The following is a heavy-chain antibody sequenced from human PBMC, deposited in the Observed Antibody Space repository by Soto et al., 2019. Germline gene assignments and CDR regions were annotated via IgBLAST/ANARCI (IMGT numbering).Heavy chain of an antibody. V-gene: IGHV1-18*01. Sequence: ASVKVSCKDSGFTFTSKGISWVRQAPGQGLEWMGWISAYNGNTNYAQKLQGRVTMTTDTSTSTAYMELRSLRSDDTAVYYCALRRLRDSMDFASWGQGTLVTVSS. J-gene: IGHJ4*02. CDR1: GFTFTSKG. CDR2: ISAYNGNT. CDR3: ALRRLRDSMDFAS. D-gene: IGHD3-22*01.